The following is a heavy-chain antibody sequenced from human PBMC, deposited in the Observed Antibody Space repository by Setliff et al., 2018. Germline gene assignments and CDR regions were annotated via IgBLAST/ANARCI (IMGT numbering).Heavy chain of an antibody. CDR1: GYTLTELS. D-gene: IGHD1-26*01. Sequence: ASVKVSCKVSGYTLTELSMHWVRRAPGKGLEWMGWISAYNGNTNYAQKLQGRVTMTTDTSTSTAYMELRSLRSDDTAVYYCAIPSSGNFYFDYWGQGTLVTVSS. CDR3: AIPSSGNFYFDY. CDR2: ISAYNGNT. V-gene: IGHV1-18*01. J-gene: IGHJ4*02.